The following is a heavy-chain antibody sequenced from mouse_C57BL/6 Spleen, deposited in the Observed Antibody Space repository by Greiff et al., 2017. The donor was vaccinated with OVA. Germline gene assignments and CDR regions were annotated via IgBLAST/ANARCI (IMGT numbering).Heavy chain of an antibody. D-gene: IGHD2-2*01. J-gene: IGHJ2*01. CDR3: ARSGGLRRYFDY. CDR2: IHPNSGST. Sequence: VQLQQPGAELVKPGASVKLSCKASGYTFTSYWMHWVKQRPGQGLEWIGMIHPNSGSTNYNEKFKSKATLTVDKSSSTAYMQLSSLTSEDSAVYYCARSGGLRRYFDYWGQGTTLTVSS. CDR1: GYTFTSYW. V-gene: IGHV1-64*01.